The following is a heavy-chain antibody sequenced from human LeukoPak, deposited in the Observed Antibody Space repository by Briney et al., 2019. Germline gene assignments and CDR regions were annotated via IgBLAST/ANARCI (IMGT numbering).Heavy chain of an antibody. CDR3: ARGRGSGHKENWFDP. J-gene: IGHJ5*02. CDR2: MNPNSGNT. D-gene: IGHD6-19*01. CDR1: GYTFTTYD. Sequence: GASVKVSCKASGYTFTTYDINWVRQATGQGLEWMGWMNPNSGNTGYAQKFQGRVTMTRNTSISTAYMELSSLRSEDTAVYYCARGRGSGHKENWFDPWGQGTLVTVSS. V-gene: IGHV1-8*01.